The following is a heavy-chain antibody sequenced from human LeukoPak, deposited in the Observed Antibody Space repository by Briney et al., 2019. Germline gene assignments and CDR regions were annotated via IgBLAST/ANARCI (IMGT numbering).Heavy chain of an antibody. Sequence: PGGSLRLSCAASRFTFSNAWMTWVRQAPGKGLEWVGRVMSKTDGGTTDYAAPVKGRFTISRDDSKNTLYLQMDSLKTEDTAVYYCTTDNRWEHVPNYWGQGTLVTVSS. CDR2: VMSKTDGGTT. CDR1: RFTFSNAW. CDR3: TTDNRWEHVPNY. V-gene: IGHV3-15*01. J-gene: IGHJ4*02. D-gene: IGHD1-26*01.